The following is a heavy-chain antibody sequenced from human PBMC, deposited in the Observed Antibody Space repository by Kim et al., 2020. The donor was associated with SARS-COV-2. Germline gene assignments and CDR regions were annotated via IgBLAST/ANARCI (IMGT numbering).Heavy chain of an antibody. D-gene: IGHD3-3*01. CDR3: ARRPFSDYYYMDV. Sequence: HDPSLKRRVTISVDTSKNQFSLKRSSVTAADTAVYYCARRPFSDYYYMDVWGKGTTVTVSS. J-gene: IGHJ6*03. V-gene: IGHV4-39*01.